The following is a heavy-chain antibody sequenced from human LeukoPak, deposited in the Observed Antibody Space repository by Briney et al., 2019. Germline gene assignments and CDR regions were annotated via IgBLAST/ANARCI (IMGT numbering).Heavy chain of an antibody. Sequence: PGGSLRLSCAASGFTFSSYQMNWVRQAPGKGLEWVSYISSSGGTIYYADSVKGRFTISRDNAKNSLYLQMNSLRAEDAAVYYCAGNYGPYYFDYWGQGTLVTVSS. CDR2: ISSSGGTI. D-gene: IGHD3-10*01. J-gene: IGHJ4*02. V-gene: IGHV3-48*03. CDR3: AGNYGPYYFDY. CDR1: GFTFSSYQ.